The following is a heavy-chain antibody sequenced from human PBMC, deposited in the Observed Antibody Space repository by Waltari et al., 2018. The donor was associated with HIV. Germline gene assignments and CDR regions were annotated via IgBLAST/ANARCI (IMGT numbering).Heavy chain of an antibody. J-gene: IGHJ4*02. CDR1: GFSFSNYG. CDR3: AKLNTGSED. V-gene: IGHV3-23*01. CDR2: IGGIGATI. D-gene: IGHD3-10*01. Sequence: EVQLLESGGGLVQRGGSLRLSCAASGFSFSNYGMSWVRQAPGGGLEWVSSIGGIGATIYYADSVKGRFTISRDNSRNILYLQMNSLRAEDTALYFCAKLNTGSEDWGQGTLVTVSS.